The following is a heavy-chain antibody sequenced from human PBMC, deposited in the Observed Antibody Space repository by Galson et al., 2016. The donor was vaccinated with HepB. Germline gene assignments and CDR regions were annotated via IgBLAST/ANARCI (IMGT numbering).Heavy chain of an antibody. CDR1: GYTFTSYD. Sequence: SVKVSCKASGYTFTSYDINWVRQATGQGLEWMGWMNPNSDNTGYAQKFQGRVTMTRNTSISTVYMELNSLRSDDTAVYYCARSGWGMAAENWFDPWGQGTLVTVSS. V-gene: IGHV1-8*01. CDR2: MNPNSDNT. CDR3: ARSGWGMAAENWFDP. D-gene: IGHD6-19*01. J-gene: IGHJ5*02.